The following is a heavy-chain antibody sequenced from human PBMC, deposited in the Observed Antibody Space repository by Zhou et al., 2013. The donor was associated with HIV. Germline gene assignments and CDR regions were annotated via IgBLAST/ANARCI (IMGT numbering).Heavy chain of an antibody. CDR2: ISGYNGNT. V-gene: IGHV1-18*01. CDR3: TTTDPVPFYDGLHM. CDR1: GYTFTSYG. Sequence: QVQLVQSGAEVKKPGASVKVSCKASGYTFTSYGISWVRQAPGQGLEWMGWISGYNGNTNYAQKLQGRVTMTTDTSTSTAYMELRSLRSDDTAVYYCTTTDPVPFYDGLHMWGQGTMVTVSS. D-gene: IGHD6-6*01. J-gene: IGHJ3*02.